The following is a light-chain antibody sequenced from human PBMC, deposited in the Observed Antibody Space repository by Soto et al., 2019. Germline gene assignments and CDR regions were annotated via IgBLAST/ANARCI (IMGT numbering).Light chain of an antibody. CDR3: QQYGGSTRT. J-gene: IGKJ1*01. CDR2: FTS. V-gene: IGKV3-20*01. CDR1: QTVSDNF. Sequence: EIVLTQFPGILSLSPGERATLSCRASQTVSDNFLAWYQQKPGQSPRLLIYFTSSRATGIPDRFRGSGSGTDFTLTISRLEPEDFAVYYCQQYGGSTRTFGQGTKVEIK.